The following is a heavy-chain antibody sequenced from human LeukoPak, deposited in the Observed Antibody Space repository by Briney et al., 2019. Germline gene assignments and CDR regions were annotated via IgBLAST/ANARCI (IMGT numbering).Heavy chain of an antibody. CDR2: INHSGST. Sequence: SETLSLTCAVYGGSFSGYYWSWIRQPPGKGLEWIGEINHSGSTNYNPPLKSRVTISVDTSKNQFSLKLSSVTAADTAVYYCARGRVGSSWSFDYWGQGTLVTVSS. J-gene: IGHJ4*02. D-gene: IGHD6-13*01. CDR1: GGSFSGYY. V-gene: IGHV4-34*01. CDR3: ARGRVGSSWSFDY.